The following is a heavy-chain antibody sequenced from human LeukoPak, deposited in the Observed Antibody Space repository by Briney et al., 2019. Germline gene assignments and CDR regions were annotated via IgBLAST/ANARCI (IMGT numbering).Heavy chain of an antibody. Sequence: PSETLSLTCTVSGGSISSGSYYWSWIRQPAGKGLEWIGRISTSGSTNYNPSLKSRVTISVDTSENQFSLKLSSVTAADTAVYYCARQGLLVRGVRGAGDYWGQGTLVTVSS. CDR2: ISTSGST. CDR3: ARQGLLVRGVRGAGDY. V-gene: IGHV4-61*02. D-gene: IGHD3-10*01. J-gene: IGHJ4*02. CDR1: GGSISSGSYY.